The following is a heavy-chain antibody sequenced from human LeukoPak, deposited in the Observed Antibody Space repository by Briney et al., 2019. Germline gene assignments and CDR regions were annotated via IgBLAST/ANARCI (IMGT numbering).Heavy chain of an antibody. J-gene: IGHJ4*02. V-gene: IGHV3-23*01. CDR2: IGASGGST. Sequence: PGGSLRLSCAASGFTFSSYAMSWVRQAPGKGLEWVSAIGASGGSTYYADSVKGRFTVSRDNSKNTLYLQMNSLRAEDTAVYYCAKYTGTSAARIDYWGQGTLVTVSS. CDR3: AKYTGTSAARIDY. CDR1: GFTFSSYA. D-gene: IGHD1-7*01.